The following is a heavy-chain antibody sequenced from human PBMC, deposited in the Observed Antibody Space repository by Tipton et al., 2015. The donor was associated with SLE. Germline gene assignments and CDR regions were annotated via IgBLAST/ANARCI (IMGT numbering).Heavy chain of an antibody. J-gene: IGHJ5*02. CDR3: ARWGTAVDP. D-gene: IGHD3-16*01. CDR1: GGSISSSSYY. CDR2: IYYSGST. Sequence: TLSLTCTVSGGSISSSSYYWGWIRQPPGKGLEWIGSIYYSGSTCYNPSLKSRVTISVDTSKNQFSLKLSSVTAADTAVYYCARWGTAVDPWGQGTLVTVSS. V-gene: IGHV4-39*07.